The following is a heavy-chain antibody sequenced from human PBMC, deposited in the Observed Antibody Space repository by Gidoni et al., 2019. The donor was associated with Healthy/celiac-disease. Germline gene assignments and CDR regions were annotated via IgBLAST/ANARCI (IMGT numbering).Heavy chain of an antibody. V-gene: IGHV3-23*01. J-gene: IGHJ3*02. Sequence: EVQLLESGGGLVQPGGSLRLSCAASGFTFSSYAMSWVRQAPGTGLEWVSAISGSGGSTYYADSVKGRFTISRDNSKNTLYLQMNSLRAEDTAVYYCAKDYDILTGYYKGAGAFDIWGQGTMVTVSS. D-gene: IGHD3-9*01. CDR1: GFTFSSYA. CDR2: ISGSGGST. CDR3: AKDYDILTGYYKGAGAFDI.